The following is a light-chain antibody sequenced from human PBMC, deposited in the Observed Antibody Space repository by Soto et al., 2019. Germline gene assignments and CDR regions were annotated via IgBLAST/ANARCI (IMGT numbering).Light chain of an antibody. Sequence: SYELTQPPSGAMAPGETARITCGGNNIGRKSGHWYHQKPGQAPVLVIYYDSDRPSRIPERFSGSNSGNTATLTITRVEAGDEAAYYCQVWDSNSDHSVFGGGTKLTVL. V-gene: IGLV3-21*01. CDR3: QVWDSNSDHSV. CDR1: NIGRKS. CDR2: YDS. J-gene: IGLJ2*01.